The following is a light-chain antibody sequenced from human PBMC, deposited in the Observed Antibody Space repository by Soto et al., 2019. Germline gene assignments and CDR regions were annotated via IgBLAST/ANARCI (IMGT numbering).Light chain of an antibody. CDR1: QSVSSN. Sequence: EIVMTQSLATLSVSPGERATLSCRASQSVSSNLAWYQQKLGQDPRLLIYGASARATGIPARFSGSGSETDFTLTISGLEPEDFAVYYCQQYGSSLWTFGQGTNVDIK. CDR2: GAS. CDR3: QQYGSSLWT. V-gene: IGKV3-15*01. J-gene: IGKJ1*01.